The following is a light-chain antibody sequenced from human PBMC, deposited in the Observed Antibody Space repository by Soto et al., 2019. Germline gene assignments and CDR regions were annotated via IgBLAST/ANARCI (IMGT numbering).Light chain of an antibody. CDR1: QSISNW. Sequence: DLQMTQSPSTLSASVGDRVTITCRASQSISNWLAWYQQKPGKAPNLLIYDASSLKSGVPSRFSGSGSGTEFTLTISSPQPDDFATYYCQKYNGYFGQGTKLEIK. V-gene: IGKV1-5*01. CDR3: QKYNGY. J-gene: IGKJ2*01. CDR2: DAS.